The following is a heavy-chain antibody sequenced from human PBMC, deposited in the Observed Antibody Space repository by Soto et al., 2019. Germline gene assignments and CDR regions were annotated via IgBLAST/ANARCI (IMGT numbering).Heavy chain of an antibody. CDR2: FDPEDGET. J-gene: IGHJ5*02. Sequence: QVQLVQSGAEVKKPGASVKVSCKVSGYTLTELSMHWVRQAPGKGLEWMGGFDPEDGETIYAQKCQGRVTMTEDTSTDTAYMELSSLRSEDTAVYYCATARVVVVAANDVSWFDPWGQGTLVTVSS. CDR3: ATARVVVVAANDVSWFDP. CDR1: GYTLTELS. V-gene: IGHV1-24*01. D-gene: IGHD2-15*01.